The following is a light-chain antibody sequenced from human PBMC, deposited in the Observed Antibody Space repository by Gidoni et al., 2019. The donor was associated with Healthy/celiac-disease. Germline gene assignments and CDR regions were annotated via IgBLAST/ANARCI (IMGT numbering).Light chain of an antibody. CDR1: KLGDKY. CDR3: QAWDSSSNVV. V-gene: IGLV3-1*01. CDR2: QDS. J-gene: IGLJ2*01. Sequence: SYELTQPPSVSVSPGQTASITCSGDKLGDKYACWYNQKPGQSPVLVIYQDSKRPSGIPERFSGSNSGNTATLTISGTQAMDEADYYCQAWDSSSNVVFGGGTKLTVL.